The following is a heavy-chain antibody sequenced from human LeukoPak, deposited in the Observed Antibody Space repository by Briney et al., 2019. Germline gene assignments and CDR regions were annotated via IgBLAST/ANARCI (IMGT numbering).Heavy chain of an antibody. D-gene: IGHD1-1*01. J-gene: IGHJ4*02. CDR3: VRALGTGSY. Sequence: GGSLRLSCAASGFTFSIHWMTWVRQAPGKGLEWVANIKEDGSEKHYVDSVKGRFTISGDNAKNSLYLQMNSLRAEDTAVYYCVRALGTGSYWGQGTLVSVSS. CDR2: IKEDGSEK. V-gene: IGHV3-7*01. CDR1: GFTFSIHW.